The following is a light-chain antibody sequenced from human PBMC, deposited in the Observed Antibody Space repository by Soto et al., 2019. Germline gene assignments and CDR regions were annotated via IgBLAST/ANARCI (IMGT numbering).Light chain of an antibody. J-gene: IGLJ1*01. CDR1: SSDVGNYNY. CDR3: SSYAGRNNYV. CDR2: EVF. Sequence: QSVLTQPPSASGSPGQSVTISCTGTSSDVGNYNYVSWYQQHPGKAPKLMIYEVFKRPSGVPDRFSGSKSGNTASLTVSGLQAEDEADYYCSSYAGRNNYVFGTGTKVTVL. V-gene: IGLV2-8*01.